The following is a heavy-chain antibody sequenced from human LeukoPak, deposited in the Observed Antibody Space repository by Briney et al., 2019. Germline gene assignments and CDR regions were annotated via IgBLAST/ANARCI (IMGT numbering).Heavy chain of an antibody. V-gene: IGHV3-13*01. CDR1: GFTFSSYD. J-gene: IGHJ6*02. CDR2: IGTAGDT. CDR3: ARAVAGIRNYYYYGMDV. Sequence: PGGSLRLSCAASGFTFSSYDMHWVRQATGKGLEWVSAIGTAGDTYYPGSVKGRFTISRENAKNSLYLQMNSLRAGDTAVYYCARAVAGIRNYYYYGMDVWGQGTTVTVSS. D-gene: IGHD6-19*01.